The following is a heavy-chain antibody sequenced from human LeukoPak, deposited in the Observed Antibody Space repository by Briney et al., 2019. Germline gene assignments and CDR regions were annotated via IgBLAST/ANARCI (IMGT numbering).Heavy chain of an antibody. CDR3: AKDRVRWALEY. D-gene: IGHD1-26*01. Sequence: PGGSLRLSCAASGFIVSSKYMSWVRQAPGKGLEWLSVIHDGDGTYYADSVKARFTISRDHYKNTMYLQMNSLRAEDTAVYYCAKDRVRWALEYWGQGTLVTVS. CDR1: GFIVSSKY. CDR2: IHDGDGT. V-gene: IGHV3-53*01. J-gene: IGHJ4*02.